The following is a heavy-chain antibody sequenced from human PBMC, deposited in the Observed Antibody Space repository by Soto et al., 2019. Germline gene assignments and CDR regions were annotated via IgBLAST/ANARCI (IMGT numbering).Heavy chain of an antibody. CDR3: ARDLGSETFDP. Sequence: EVQLVESGGGLVKAGGSLRLSCAASGFTFNRYSMTWVRQAPGKGLEWVSSISSSGDYRYYADSMRGRFTISRDNAKNSLYLQMNSLRAEDTAVYYCARDLGSETFDPWGQGTLVTFSS. V-gene: IGHV3-21*04. CDR2: ISSSGDYR. J-gene: IGHJ5*02. CDR1: GFTFNRYS. D-gene: IGHD3-10*01.